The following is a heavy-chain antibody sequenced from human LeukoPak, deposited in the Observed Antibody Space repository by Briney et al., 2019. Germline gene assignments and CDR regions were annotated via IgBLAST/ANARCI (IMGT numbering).Heavy chain of an antibody. Sequence: ASVKVSCKVSGYTLTELSIHWVRQAPGKGLGWMGGFDPEDGETIYAQKFQGRVTMTEDTSTDTAYMELSSLRSGDTAVYYCARQQSSFLPFDYWGQGTLVTVSS. V-gene: IGHV1-24*01. CDR2: FDPEDGET. J-gene: IGHJ4*02. CDR3: ARQQSSFLPFDY. CDR1: GYTLTELS. D-gene: IGHD6-13*01.